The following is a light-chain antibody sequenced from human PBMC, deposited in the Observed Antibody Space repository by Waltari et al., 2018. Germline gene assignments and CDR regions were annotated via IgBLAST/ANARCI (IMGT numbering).Light chain of an antibody. J-gene: IGKJ2*01. CDR3: QQYGRSWNT. V-gene: IGKV3-20*01. Sequence: EIVLTQSPGTLSLSPGERATLSCRASQSVSSSYLAWYQQKPGQAPRLLIHGASSRATGIPDRFSGSGSGTDFTLTSSRLEPEDFAVYYCQQYGRSWNTFGQGTKLEIK. CDR2: GAS. CDR1: QSVSSSY.